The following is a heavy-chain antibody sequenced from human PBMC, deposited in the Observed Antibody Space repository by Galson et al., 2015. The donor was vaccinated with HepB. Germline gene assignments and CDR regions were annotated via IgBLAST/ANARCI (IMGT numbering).Heavy chain of an antibody. CDR3: ARDRGDFWSGYYHKDYYYYGMDV. Sequence: SLRLSCAASGFTFSSYSMNWVRQAPGKGLEWVSYISSSSSTIYYADSVKGRFTISRDNAKNSLYLQMNSLRAEDTAVYYCARDRGDFWSGYYHKDYYYYGMDVWGQGTTVTVSS. J-gene: IGHJ6*02. V-gene: IGHV3-48*01. CDR1: GFTFSSYS. CDR2: ISSSSSTI. D-gene: IGHD3-3*01.